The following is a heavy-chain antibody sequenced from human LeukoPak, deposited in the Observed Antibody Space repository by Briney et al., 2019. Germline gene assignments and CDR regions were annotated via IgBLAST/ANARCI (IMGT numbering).Heavy chain of an antibody. Sequence: GGSLRLSCAASGFTFSSYSMNWVRQAPGKGLEWVSSISSSSSYIYYADSVKGRFTISRDNAKNSLYLQMNSLRAEDTAVYYCAKVDGGYGAFDIWGQGTMVTVSS. CDR3: AKVDGGYGAFDI. J-gene: IGHJ3*02. CDR2: ISSSSSYI. V-gene: IGHV3-21*01. D-gene: IGHD4-17*01. CDR1: GFTFSSYS.